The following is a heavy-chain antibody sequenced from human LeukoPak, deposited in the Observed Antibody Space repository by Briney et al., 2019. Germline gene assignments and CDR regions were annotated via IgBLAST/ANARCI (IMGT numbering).Heavy chain of an antibody. D-gene: IGHD3-10*01. CDR3: ARYYGSGSLDY. CDR2: ISGRGDIT. CDR1: GFTFRNFA. V-gene: IGHV3-23*01. J-gene: IGHJ4*02. Sequence: RGSLRLSCSASGFTFRNFAMSWVRQAPGRGLEWVSAISGRGDITYSADSVKGRFTISSDTSKNTLHLQMDSLRVEDTAMYYCARYYGSGSLDYWGQGTLVTVSS.